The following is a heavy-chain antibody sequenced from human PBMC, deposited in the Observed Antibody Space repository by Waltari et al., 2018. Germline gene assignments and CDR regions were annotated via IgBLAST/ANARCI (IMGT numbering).Heavy chain of an antibody. CDR2: IIPIVGTA. D-gene: IGHD1-26*01. Sequence: QVQLVQPGAAVMKPASSAKVSCKASAGTFSSYAISRVRRAPEQGLEWMGGIIPIVGTASYAQKFQSRVTITTNESTRTAYMEQSSLRTEETAVYYCARGSAGATYYFDYWGQGTLVIVSS. CDR3: ARGSAGATYYFDY. CDR1: AGTFSSYA. J-gene: IGHJ4*02. V-gene: IGHV1-69*05.